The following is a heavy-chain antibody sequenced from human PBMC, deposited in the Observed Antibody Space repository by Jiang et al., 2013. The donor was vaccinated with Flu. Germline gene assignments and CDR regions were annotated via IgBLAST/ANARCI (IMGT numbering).Heavy chain of an antibody. V-gene: IGHV4-59*11. D-gene: IGHD2-15*01. J-gene: IGHJ4*01. CDR3: ARSHCSGGMCYTKLPIN. Sequence: LLKPSETLSLTCAVSSDSITSHYYNWIRQPPGRGRRVDWIYVFWLGAPTYNPSLKSRLTIFADTSKNQFSLKLTSVTAADTAVYYCARSHCSGGMCYTKLPINWGRGTLVTVSS. CDR1: SDSITSHY. CDR2: VFWLGAP.